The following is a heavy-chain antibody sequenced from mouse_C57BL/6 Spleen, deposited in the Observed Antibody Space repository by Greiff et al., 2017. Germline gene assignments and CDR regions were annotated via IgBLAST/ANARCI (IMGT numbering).Heavy chain of an antibody. D-gene: IGHD2-5*01. CDR3: ARSGYSNYLDY. CDR1: GFTFSDYG. CDR2: ISSGSSTI. Sequence: EVKVVESGGGLVKPGGSLKLSCAASGFTFSDYGMHWVRQAPEKGLEWVAYISSGSSTIYYADTVKGRFTISRDNAKNTLFLQMTSLRSEDTAMYYCARSGYSNYLDYWGQGTTLTVSS. V-gene: IGHV5-17*01. J-gene: IGHJ2*01.